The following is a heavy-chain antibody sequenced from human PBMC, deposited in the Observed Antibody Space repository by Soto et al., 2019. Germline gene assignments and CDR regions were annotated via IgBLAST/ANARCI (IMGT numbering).Heavy chain of an antibody. D-gene: IGHD6-19*01. CDR1: GGTFSSYA. Sequence: GASVKVSCKGSGGTFSSYAISWVRQAPGQGVGWMGGIIPIFGTANYAQKFQGRVTITADESTSTAYMELSSLRSEDTAVYYCARETRHSSGWYGEIGAFDIWGQGTMVTVSS. CDR2: IIPIFGTA. J-gene: IGHJ3*02. V-gene: IGHV1-69*13. CDR3: ARETRHSSGWYGEIGAFDI.